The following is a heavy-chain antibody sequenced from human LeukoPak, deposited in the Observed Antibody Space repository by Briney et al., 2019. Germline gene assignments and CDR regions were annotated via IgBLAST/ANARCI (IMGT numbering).Heavy chain of an antibody. J-gene: IGHJ5*02. D-gene: IGHD3-9*01. CDR3: AREKTYNYDILTGYWFDP. Sequence: SETLSLTCTVSGGSISSYYWSWIRQPAGKGLEWIGRIYTSGSTNYNPSLKSRVTMSVDTSKNQFSLKLSSVTAADTAVYYCAREKTYNYDILTGYWFDPWGQGTLVTVSS. CDR1: GGSISSYY. CDR2: IYTSGST. V-gene: IGHV4-4*07.